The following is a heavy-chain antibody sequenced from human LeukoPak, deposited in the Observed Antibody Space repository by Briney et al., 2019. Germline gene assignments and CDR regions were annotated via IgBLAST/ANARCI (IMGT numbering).Heavy chain of an antibody. CDR2: IYYSGST. D-gene: IGHD6-13*01. J-gene: IGHJ6*02. V-gene: IGHV4-39*01. CDR1: GGSISNTNYY. CDR3: ARQSPAYSSSWYAPYYSGLDV. Sequence: SETLSLTCTVSGGSISNTNYYWAWIRQPPGRGLEWIGIIYYSGSTYYNPSLKSRVTISVDTSKNQFSLNLNSVTAADTAVYYCARQSPAYSSSWYAPYYSGLDVWGQGTTVTVSS.